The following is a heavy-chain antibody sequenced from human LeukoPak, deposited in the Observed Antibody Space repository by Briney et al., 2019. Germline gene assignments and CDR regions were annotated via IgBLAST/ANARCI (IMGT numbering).Heavy chain of an antibody. CDR2: IYYSGST. CDR1: GGSISSYY. Sequence: SETLSLTCTVSGGSISSYYWGWIRQPPGKGLEWIGYIYYSGSTNCNPSLKGRVTISVDTSKNQFSLKLSSVTAADTAVYYCATRGYSYALDAFDIWGQGTMVTVSS. J-gene: IGHJ3*02. V-gene: IGHV4-59*01. CDR3: ATRGYSYALDAFDI. D-gene: IGHD5-18*01.